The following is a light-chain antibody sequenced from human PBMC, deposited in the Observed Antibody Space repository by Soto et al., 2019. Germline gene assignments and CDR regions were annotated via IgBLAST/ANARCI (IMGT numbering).Light chain of an antibody. CDR1: QSGSSSY. Sequence: EIVLTQSPGTLSLSPGERATLSCRASQSGSSSYLAWYQQKPGQAPRLLIYDTSSRATDIPDRFSGSGSGTDFTLTISRLEPEDFAVYYCHQYGSSPLTFGGGTKMEIK. J-gene: IGKJ4*01. CDR2: DTS. V-gene: IGKV3-20*01. CDR3: HQYGSSPLT.